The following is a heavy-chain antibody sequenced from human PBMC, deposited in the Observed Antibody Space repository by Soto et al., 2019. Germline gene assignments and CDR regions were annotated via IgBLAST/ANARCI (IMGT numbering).Heavy chain of an antibody. J-gene: IGHJ5*02. CDR3: AKDSGCVNNACAYDP. CDR1: GFIFSDCT. Sequence: EVHLVESGGGLVKPGGSLRLTCAASGFIFSDCTMNWVRQAPGKGLEWVSSISKGGDYIFYADKVKGRFTISRDNTRNSLHLQMTSLRVEDTAVYYCAKDSGCVNNACAYDPWGQGTLVTVSS. V-gene: IGHV3-21*01. CDR2: ISKGGDYI. D-gene: IGHD1-20*01.